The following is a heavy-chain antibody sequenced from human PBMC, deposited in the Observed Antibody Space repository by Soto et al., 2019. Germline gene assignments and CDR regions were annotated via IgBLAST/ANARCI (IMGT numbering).Heavy chain of an antibody. CDR1: GYTFTSYA. CDR2: ISAYNGNT. Sequence: ASVKVSCKASGYTFTSYAMHWVRQAPGQRLEWMGWISAYNGNTNYAQKLQGRVTMTTDTSTSTAYMELRSLRSDDTAVYYCARFKNTIFGVVNDPDYWGQGTLVTVSS. J-gene: IGHJ4*02. V-gene: IGHV1-18*01. D-gene: IGHD3-3*01. CDR3: ARFKNTIFGVVNDPDY.